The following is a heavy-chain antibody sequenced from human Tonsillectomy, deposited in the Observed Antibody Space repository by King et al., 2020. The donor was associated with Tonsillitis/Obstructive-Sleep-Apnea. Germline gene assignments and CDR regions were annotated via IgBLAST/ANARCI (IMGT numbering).Heavy chain of an antibody. CDR2: INHSGST. Sequence: VQLQQWGAGLLKPSETLSLTCAVYGGSFSGYYWSWIRQPPGKGLEWIGEINHSGSTNYNPSLKSRVTISVDTSKNQFSLKLSSVTAADTAVYYCARGESGTVTTVVPYYCDYWGQGTLVTVSS. J-gene: IGHJ4*02. D-gene: IGHD4-17*01. CDR3: ARGESGTVTTVVPYYCDY. V-gene: IGHV4-34*01. CDR1: GGSFSGYY.